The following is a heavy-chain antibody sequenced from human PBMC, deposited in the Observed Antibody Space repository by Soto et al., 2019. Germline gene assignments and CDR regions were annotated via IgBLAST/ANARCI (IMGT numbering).Heavy chain of an antibody. CDR2: IIPILGIA. J-gene: IGHJ1*01. CDR1: GGTFSSYT. CDR3: ARRTVPTEYFQH. Sequence: QVQLVQSGAEVKKPGSSVKVSCKASGGTFSSYTISWVRQAPGQGLEWMGRIIPILGIANYAQKFQGRVTITADKSTSTAYMELSSMRSEDTAVYYCARRTVPTEYFQHWGQGTLVTVSS. D-gene: IGHD4-17*01. V-gene: IGHV1-69*02.